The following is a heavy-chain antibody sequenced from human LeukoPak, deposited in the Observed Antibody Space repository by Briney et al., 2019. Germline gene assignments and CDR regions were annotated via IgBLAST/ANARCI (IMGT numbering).Heavy chain of an antibody. CDR1: GFTVSSNY. D-gene: IGHD1-26*01. J-gene: IGHJ4*02. CDR3: AKSPYYGATTRGYYFDY. V-gene: IGHV3-53*01. CDR2: IYSGGST. Sequence: PGGSLRLSCAASGFTVSSNYMSWVRQAPGKGLEWVSVIYSGGSTYYADSVKGWFTVSRDNSKNTLFPQMNSLRAEDTAIYYCAKSPYYGATTRGYYFDYWGQGTLVTVSS.